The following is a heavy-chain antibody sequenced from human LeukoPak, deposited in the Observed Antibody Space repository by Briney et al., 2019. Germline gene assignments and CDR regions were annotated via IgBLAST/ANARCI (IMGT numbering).Heavy chain of an antibody. Sequence: GESLRLSCAASGFTFSSYGMHWVRQAPGKGLEWVAVIWYDGSNKYYADSVKGRFTISRDNSKNTLYLQMNSLRAEDTAVYYCARDAHPLYGVRPLYGMDVWGQGTTVTVSS. V-gene: IGHV3-33*01. CDR3: ARDAHPLYGVRPLYGMDV. CDR1: GFTFSSYG. J-gene: IGHJ6*02. D-gene: IGHD4-17*01. CDR2: IWYDGSNK.